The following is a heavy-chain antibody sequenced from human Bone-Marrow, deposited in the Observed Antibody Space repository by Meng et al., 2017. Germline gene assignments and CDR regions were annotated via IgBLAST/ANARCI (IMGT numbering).Heavy chain of an antibody. J-gene: IGHJ5*02. CDR3: ARAAYDIWSGYAP. Sequence: HVQLQGSGQGRGHPSGPRSLTVAVSGASISSSHWWGWLRQPPGKGLEWIGEIYHDGSTNYTPSLKSRVTISVDKSKNQFSLKLSSVTAADTAVYYCARAAYDIWSGYAPWGQGSLVTVSS. CDR1: GASISSSHW. CDR2: IYHDGST. V-gene: IGHV4-4*02. D-gene: IGHD3-3*01.